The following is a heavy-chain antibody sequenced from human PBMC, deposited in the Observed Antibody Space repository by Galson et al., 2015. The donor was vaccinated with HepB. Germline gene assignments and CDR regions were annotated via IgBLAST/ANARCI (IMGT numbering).Heavy chain of an antibody. V-gene: IGHV1-2*04. CDR2: INPNSGGT. J-gene: IGHJ5*02. D-gene: IGHD6-6*01. CDR1: GYTFTGYH. Sequence: SVKVSCKASGYTFTGYHMHWVRQAPGQGLEWMGWINPNSGGTNYAQKFQGWVTMTRDTSISTAYMELSRLRSDDTAVYYCARDRGSSPSRWFDPWGQGTLVTVSS. CDR3: ARDRGSSPSRWFDP.